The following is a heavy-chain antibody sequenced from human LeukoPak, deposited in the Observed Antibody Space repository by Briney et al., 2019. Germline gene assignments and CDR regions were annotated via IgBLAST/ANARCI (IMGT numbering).Heavy chain of an antibody. D-gene: IGHD1-26*01. CDR1: GFTVSSNY. CDR3: ARGGSYLSAFDI. Sequence: GGSLRLSCAASGFTVSSNYMSWVRQAPGKGREGVSIIYSGGSTFYADSVKGRFTISRDNSKNTLYLQMNSLRAEDTAVYYCARGGSYLSAFDIWGQGTMVTVSS. CDR2: IYSGGST. J-gene: IGHJ3*02. V-gene: IGHV3-53*01.